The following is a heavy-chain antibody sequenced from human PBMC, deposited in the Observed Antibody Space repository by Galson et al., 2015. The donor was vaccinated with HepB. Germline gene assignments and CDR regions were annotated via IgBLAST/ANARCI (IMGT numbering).Heavy chain of an antibody. J-gene: IGHJ4*02. CDR2: ISSSSSYI. D-gene: IGHD6-6*01. CDR3: ARVGAIAARYFDY. V-gene: IGHV3-21*01. CDR1: GFTLSSYS. Sequence: LRLSCAASGFTLSSYSMNWVRQAPGKGLEWVSSISSSSSYIYYADSVKGRFTISRDNAKNSLYLQMNSLRAEDTAVYYCARVGAIAARYFDYWGQGTLVTVSS.